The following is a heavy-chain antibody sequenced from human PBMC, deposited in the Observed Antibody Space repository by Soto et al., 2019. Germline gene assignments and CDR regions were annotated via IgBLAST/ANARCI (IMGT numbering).Heavy chain of an antibody. CDR1: GDSVSSNSAA. CDR3: ARGRGKQYSSSWYGYYYYGMDV. Sequence: HSHTRSLTCDISGDSVSSNSAAWNWIRQSPSRGLEWLGRTYYRSKWYNGYAVSVKSRITINPDTSKNQFSLQLNSVTPEDTAVYYCARGRGKQYSSSWYGYYYYGMDVWGQGTTVTVSS. D-gene: IGHD6-13*01. V-gene: IGHV6-1*01. CDR2: TYYRSKWYN. J-gene: IGHJ6*02.